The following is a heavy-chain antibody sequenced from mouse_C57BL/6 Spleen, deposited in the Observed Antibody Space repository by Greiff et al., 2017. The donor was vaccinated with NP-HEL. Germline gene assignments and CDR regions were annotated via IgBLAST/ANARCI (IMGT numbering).Heavy chain of an antibody. CDR2: IYPRSGNT. CDR3: SRRDLSYFYFDY. J-gene: IGHJ2*01. V-gene: IGHV1-81*01. CDR1: GYTFTSYG. Sequence: QVQLQQSGAELARPGASVKLSCKASGYTFTSYGISWVKQRTGQGLEWIGEIYPRSGNTYYNEKFKGQATLTADKSSSTAYMKLRSLTSEDSAVYFCSRRDLSYFYFDYWGQGTTLTVSS. D-gene: IGHD6-2*01.